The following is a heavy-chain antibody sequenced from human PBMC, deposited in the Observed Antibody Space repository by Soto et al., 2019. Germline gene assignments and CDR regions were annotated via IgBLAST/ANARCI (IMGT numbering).Heavy chain of an antibody. J-gene: IGHJ4*02. CDR2: ISAYNGNT. CDR1: GYTFTSYG. D-gene: IGHD4-4*01. Sequence: ASVKVSCKASGYTFTSYGISWVRQAPGQGLEWMGWISAYNGNTNYAQKLQGRVTMTTDTSTSTAYMELRSLRSDDTAVYYCARAYHDYISPPAVVDYWGQGTLVIVSS. V-gene: IGHV1-18*01. CDR3: ARAYHDYISPPAVVDY.